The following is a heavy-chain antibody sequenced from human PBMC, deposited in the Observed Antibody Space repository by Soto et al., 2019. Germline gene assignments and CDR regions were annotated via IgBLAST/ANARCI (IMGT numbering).Heavy chain of an antibody. V-gene: IGHV3-33*01. CDR2: IWYDGTNK. Sequence: GGSLRLSCAASGFTFSTYGMHWVRQAPGKGLEWLAIIWYDGTNKFYADSVKGRFTVSRDNYKNTLYLQVNGLRAEDTAVYYCATDGPRIAVAGTYPDHWGQGTLVTVSS. CDR1: GFTFSTYG. CDR3: ATDGPRIAVAGTYPDH. J-gene: IGHJ4*02. D-gene: IGHD6-19*01.